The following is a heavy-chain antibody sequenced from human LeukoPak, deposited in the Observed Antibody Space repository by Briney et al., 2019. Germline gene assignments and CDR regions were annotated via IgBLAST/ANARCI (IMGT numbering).Heavy chain of an antibody. CDR3: ATYRQVLLPFES. J-gene: IGHJ4*02. V-gene: IGHV3-23*01. CDR2: IFPSGGEI. D-gene: IGHD2-8*02. Sequence: GGSLRLSCEASGFTFSTFAMIWVRQPPGKGLEWVSSIFPSGGEIHYADSVRGRFTISRDNSKSTLSLQMNSLRAENTAIYYCATYRQVLLPFESWGQGTLVTVSS. CDR1: GFTFSTFA.